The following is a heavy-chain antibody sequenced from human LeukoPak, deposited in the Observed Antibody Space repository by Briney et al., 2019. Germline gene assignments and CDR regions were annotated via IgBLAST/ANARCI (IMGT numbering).Heavy chain of an antibody. J-gene: IGHJ4*02. CDR1: GGSISSGGYY. Sequence: SQTLSLTCTVSGGSISSGGYYWSWIRQHPGKGLEWIGYIYYSGSTYYNPSLKSRVTISVDTSKNQFSLKLSSVTAADTAVYYCAREEALYGSGSYYFDYWGQGTLVTVS. CDR2: IYYSGST. V-gene: IGHV4-31*03. D-gene: IGHD3-10*01. CDR3: AREEALYGSGSYYFDY.